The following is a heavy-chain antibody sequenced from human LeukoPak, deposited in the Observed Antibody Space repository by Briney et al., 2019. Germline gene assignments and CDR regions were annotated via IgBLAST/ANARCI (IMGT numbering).Heavy chain of an antibody. CDR3: ARTPYYYDSSPWDY. CDR2: IKQDGSEK. D-gene: IGHD3-22*01. J-gene: IGHJ4*02. Sequence: PGGTLRLSCAASGFTFSSYWMSWVRQAPGKGLEWVANIKQDGSEKYYVDSVRGRFTISRDNAKNSLYLQMNSLRAEDTAVYYCARTPYYYDSSPWDYWGQGTLVTVSS. CDR1: GFTFSSYW. V-gene: IGHV3-7*01.